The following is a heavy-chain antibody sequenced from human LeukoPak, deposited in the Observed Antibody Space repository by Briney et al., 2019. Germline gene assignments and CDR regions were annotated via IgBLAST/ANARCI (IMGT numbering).Heavy chain of an antibody. V-gene: IGHV4-61*01. J-gene: IGHJ5*02. D-gene: IGHD2-21*01. CDR2: THYSGST. Sequence: PSETLSLTCTVSGASVGSCSCHWSWIRQPPGKGLEWIGWTHYSGSTKYNPSLKSRVTISSDRSRNQFSLKLNSLSAADTAVYYCAAYWEGRGGTGSWGQGSLVTVSS. CDR1: GASVGSCSCH. CDR3: AAYWEGRGGTGS.